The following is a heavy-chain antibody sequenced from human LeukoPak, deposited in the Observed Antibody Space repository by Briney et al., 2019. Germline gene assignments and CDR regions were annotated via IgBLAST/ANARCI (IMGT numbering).Heavy chain of an antibody. J-gene: IGHJ5*02. D-gene: IGHD3-22*01. CDR2: INHSGST. V-gene: IGHV4-34*01. Sequence: PSETLSLTCAFYGGSFSGYYWSGIRQPPGKGLEGIGEINHSGSTNYNPSLKGRGTISVDTPKRQFSLKLSSVTAADTAVYYCARGINYYDSSGYYYGSRLKTWFDPWGQGTLVTVSS. CDR3: ARGINYYDSSGYYYGSRLKTWFDP. CDR1: GGSFSGYY.